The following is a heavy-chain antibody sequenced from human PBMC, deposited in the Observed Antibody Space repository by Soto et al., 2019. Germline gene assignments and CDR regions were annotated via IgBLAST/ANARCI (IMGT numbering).Heavy chain of an antibody. CDR3: ARGIDYAFYFDY. CDR2: INAGNGDR. CDR1: GYTVMTYP. D-gene: IGHD3-3*01. V-gene: IGHV1-3*01. Sequence: GASVKASCKASGYTVMTYPIHCVRQAPGQSLEWMGWINAGNGDRKYSQKFQGRVTITRDTSASTAYMELSSLRSEDTAVYYCARGIDYAFYFDYWGQGTLVTVSS. J-gene: IGHJ4*02.